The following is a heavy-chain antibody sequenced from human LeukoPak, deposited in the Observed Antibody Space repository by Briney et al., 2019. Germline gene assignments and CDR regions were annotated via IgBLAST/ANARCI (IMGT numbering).Heavy chain of an antibody. J-gene: IGHJ4*02. CDR1: GGTFSSYA. CDR3: ASTPNDYVWGSYRAFDY. V-gene: IGHV1-69*13. D-gene: IGHD3-16*02. CDR2: IIPIFGTA. Sequence: SMKVSCKASGGTFSSYAISWVRQAPGQGLEWMGGIIPIFGTANYAQKFQGRVTITADESTSTAYMELSSLRSEDTAVYYCASTPNDYVWGSYRAFDYWGQGTLVTVSS.